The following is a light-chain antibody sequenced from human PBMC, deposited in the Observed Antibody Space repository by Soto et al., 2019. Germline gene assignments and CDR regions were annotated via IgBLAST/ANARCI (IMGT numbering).Light chain of an antibody. CDR1: ERISNW. CDR2: KAS. Sequence: DIQMTQSPSSLSASVGDRVTITCRASERISNWLAWYQQKPGKAPKLLIFKASNLERGVPSRFSGSGSGTEFTLTISSLRPDDFATYSCQQYTTYPLTFGGGTKVEIK. V-gene: IGKV1-5*03. CDR3: QQYTTYPLT. J-gene: IGKJ4*01.